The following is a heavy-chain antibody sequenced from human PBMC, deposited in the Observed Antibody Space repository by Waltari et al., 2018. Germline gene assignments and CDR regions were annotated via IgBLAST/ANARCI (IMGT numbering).Heavy chain of an antibody. CDR1: GFSFSTYA. CDR3: AKDRNSSSSVAHGMDV. D-gene: IGHD6-19*01. Sequence: EVQLLESGGGLAQPGGSLRLSCAASGFSFSTYAMIWVRQGPGKGLEWVSGISGSGGNTYYADSVKGRFTISRDNSKNTLFLQMDSLRAEDTAVYYCAKDRNSSSSVAHGMDVWGQGTTVTVSS. J-gene: IGHJ6*02. V-gene: IGHV3-23*01. CDR2: ISGSGGNT.